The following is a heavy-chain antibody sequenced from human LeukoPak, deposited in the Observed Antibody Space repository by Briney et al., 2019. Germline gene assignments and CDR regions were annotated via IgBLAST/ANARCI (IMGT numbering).Heavy chain of an antibody. J-gene: IGHJ6*03. Sequence: PSETLSLTCAVYGGSFSGYYWSWICAPLGKGVEWCGVIYHSGITNYNPSLKCRVTISVDTSKNEFSLKLSSVTAADTAVYYCARARDYDFWSGYYTGRHCMDVWGKGTTVTVSS. CDR2: IYHSGIT. CDR3: ARARDYDFWSGYYTGRHCMDV. CDR1: GGSFSGYY. V-gene: IGHV4-34*01. D-gene: IGHD3-3*01.